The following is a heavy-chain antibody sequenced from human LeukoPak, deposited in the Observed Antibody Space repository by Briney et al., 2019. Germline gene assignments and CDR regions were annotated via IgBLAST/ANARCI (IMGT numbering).Heavy chain of an antibody. CDR1: GYTFTSYD. Sequence: ASVKVSCKTSGYTFTSYDINWVRQATGQGLEWMGWMIPNSGNTGYAQKFQGRVTITRNTSISTAYMELSSLRSEDTAVYYCARGVGYSYGYNWFDPWGQGTLVTVSS. J-gene: IGHJ5*02. D-gene: IGHD5-18*01. V-gene: IGHV1-8*03. CDR3: ARGVGYSYGYNWFDP. CDR2: MIPNSGNT.